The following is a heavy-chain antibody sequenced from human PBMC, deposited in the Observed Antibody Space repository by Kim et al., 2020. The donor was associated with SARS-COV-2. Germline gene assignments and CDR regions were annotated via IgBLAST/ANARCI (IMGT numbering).Heavy chain of an antibody. CDR3: ARGGDGYNYYGMDV. CDR1: GGTFSSYA. Sequence: SVKVFCKASGGTFSSYAISWVRQAPGQGLEWMGRIIPILGIANYAQKFQGRVTITADKSTSTAYMELSSLRSEDTAVYYCARGGDGYNYYGMDVWGQGTTVTVSS. CDR2: IIPILGIA. V-gene: IGHV1-69*04. J-gene: IGHJ6*02.